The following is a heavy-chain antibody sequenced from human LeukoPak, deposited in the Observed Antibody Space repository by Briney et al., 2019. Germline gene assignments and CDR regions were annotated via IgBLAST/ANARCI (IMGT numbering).Heavy chain of an antibody. CDR3: ARGLKGIAVAGTLGDNWFDP. V-gene: IGHV1-2*06. J-gene: IGHJ5*02. CDR2: INTNSGGT. Sequence: ASVKVSCKASGYTFTSYDINWVRQAPGQGLEWMGRINTNSGGTNYAQKLQGRVTMTRDTSISTAYMELRRLRSDDTAVYYCARGLKGIAVAGTLGDNWFDPWGQGTLVTVSS. D-gene: IGHD6-19*01. CDR1: GYTFTSYD.